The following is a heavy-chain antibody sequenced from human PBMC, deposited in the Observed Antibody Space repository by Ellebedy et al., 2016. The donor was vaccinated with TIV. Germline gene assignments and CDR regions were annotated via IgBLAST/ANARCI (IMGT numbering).Heavy chain of an antibody. D-gene: IGHD3-10*01. V-gene: IGHV1-69*04. CDR3: ARVRGLLWFGELLYY. Sequence: AASVKVSCKASGGTFSSYAISWVRQAPGQGLEWMGRIIPILGIANYAQKFQGRVTITADKSTSTAYMELSSLRSEDTAVYYCARVRGLLWFGELLYYWGQGTLVTVSS. CDR1: GGTFSSYA. CDR2: IIPILGIA. J-gene: IGHJ4*02.